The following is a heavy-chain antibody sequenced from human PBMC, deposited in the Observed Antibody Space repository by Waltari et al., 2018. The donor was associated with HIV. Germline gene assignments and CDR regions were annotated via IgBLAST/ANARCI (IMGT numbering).Heavy chain of an antibody. CDR1: GFTFSSYL. V-gene: IGHV3-74*01. CDR3: ARGDYGGNLPVYFDY. CDR2: MNSDERST. J-gene: IGHJ4*02. Sequence: EVQLVESGGGLVLPGGSLRLPCIASGFTFSSYLMHWVRQASGKGLVWVSRMNSDERSTSYADSVKGRFTISRDNAKNTLYLQMNSLRAEETAIYYCARGDYGGNLPVYFDYWGQGTLVAVSS. D-gene: IGHD4-17*01.